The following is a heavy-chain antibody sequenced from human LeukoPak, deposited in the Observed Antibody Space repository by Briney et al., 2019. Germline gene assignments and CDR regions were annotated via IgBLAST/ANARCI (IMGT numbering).Heavy chain of an antibody. CDR3: ARDYDSSGYYGPGVGAFDI. CDR2: ISYDGSNK. CDR1: GFTFSSYA. J-gene: IGHJ3*02. V-gene: IGHV3-30*04. Sequence: PGGSLRLSCAASGFTFSSYAMHWVRQAPGKGLEWVAVISYDGSNKYYADSVKGRFTISRDNSKNTLYLQMNSLRAEDTAVYYCARDYDSSGYYGPGVGAFDIWGQGTMVTVSS. D-gene: IGHD3-22*01.